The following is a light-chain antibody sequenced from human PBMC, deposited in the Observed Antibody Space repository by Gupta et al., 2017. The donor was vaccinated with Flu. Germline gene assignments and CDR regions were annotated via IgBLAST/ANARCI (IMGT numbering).Light chain of an antibody. V-gene: IGKV3-15*01. Sequence: EIVMTQSPATLSVSPGEGTTLSCRASQSVSSSLAWYQQKPGQAPRLLIYGASTRATGIPARFSGSGSGTXFTLTIXSLQSEDFAAYYCQQDDIWPLTFGXGTIVDIK. J-gene: IGKJ3*01. CDR2: GAS. CDR3: QQDDIWPLT. CDR1: QSVSSS.